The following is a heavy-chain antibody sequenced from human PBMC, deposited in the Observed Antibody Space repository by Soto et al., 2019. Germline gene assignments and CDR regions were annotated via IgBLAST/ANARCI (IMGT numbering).Heavy chain of an antibody. J-gene: IGHJ5*02. CDR2: ISYDGSNK. D-gene: IGHD3-10*01. CDR1: GFTFSSYG. Sequence: QVQLVESGGGVVQPGRSLRLYCAASGFTFSSYGMHWVRQAPGKGLEWVAVISYDGSNKYYADSVKGRFTISRDNSKNTLYLQMNSLRAEDTAVYYCAKDHGAESYNWFDPWGQGTLVTVSS. CDR3: AKDHGAESYNWFDP. V-gene: IGHV3-30*18.